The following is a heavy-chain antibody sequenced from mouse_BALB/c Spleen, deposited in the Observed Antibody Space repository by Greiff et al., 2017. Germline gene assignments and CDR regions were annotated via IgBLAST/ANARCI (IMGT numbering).Heavy chain of an antibody. CDR1: GFTFSSFG. D-gene: IGHD1-1*01. V-gene: IGHV5-17*02. Sequence: EVHLVESGGGLVQPGGSRKLSCAASGFTFSSFGMHWVRQAPEKGLEWVAYISSGSSTIYYADTVKGRFTISRDNPKNTLFLQMTSLRSEDTAMYYCARSPYYYGSSLFFDYWGQGTTLTVSS. J-gene: IGHJ2*01. CDR3: ARSPYYYGSSLFFDY. CDR2: ISSGSSTI.